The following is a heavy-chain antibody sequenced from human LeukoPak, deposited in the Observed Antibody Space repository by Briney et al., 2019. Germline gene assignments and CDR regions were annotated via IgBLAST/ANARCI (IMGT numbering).Heavy chain of an antibody. Sequence: PSETLSLTCAVYGGSFSGYYWSWIRQPPGEGLEWIGEINHSGSTNYNPSLKSRVTISVDTSKNQFSLKLSSVTAADTAVYYCARGDTAMTTGDFDYWGQGTLVTVSS. CDR1: GGSFSGYY. J-gene: IGHJ4*02. CDR2: INHSGST. V-gene: IGHV4-34*01. CDR3: ARGDTAMTTGDFDY. D-gene: IGHD5-18*01.